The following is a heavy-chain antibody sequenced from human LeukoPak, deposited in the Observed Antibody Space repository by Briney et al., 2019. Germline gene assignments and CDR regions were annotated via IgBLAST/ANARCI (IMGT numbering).Heavy chain of an antibody. D-gene: IGHD5-12*01. V-gene: IGHV5-51*01. CDR3: ARQYSGYDYYMDV. CDR1: GSTFTTYW. CDR2: IYPGDSDT. Sequence: GESLKISCKDSGSTFTTYWIGWVRQMPGKGLEWMGIIYPGDSDTRYSPSFQGQVTISADKSISTAYLQWSSLKASDSAMYYCARQYSGYDYYMDVWGEGTTVTVSS. J-gene: IGHJ6*03.